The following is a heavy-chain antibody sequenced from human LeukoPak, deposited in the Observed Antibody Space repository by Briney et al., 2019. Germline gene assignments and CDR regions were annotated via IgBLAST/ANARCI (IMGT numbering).Heavy chain of an antibody. D-gene: IGHD3-22*01. J-gene: IGHJ4*02. Sequence: SETLSLTCAVSGGSISSSNWWSWVRQPPGKGLEWIGEIYHSGSTNYNPSLKSRVTISVDKSKNQFSLKLSSVTAADTAVYYCARLGAGHYDSSGYYSPDYWGQGTLVTVSS. CDR3: ARLGAGHYDSSGYYSPDY. V-gene: IGHV4-4*02. CDR1: GGSISSSNW. CDR2: IYHSGST.